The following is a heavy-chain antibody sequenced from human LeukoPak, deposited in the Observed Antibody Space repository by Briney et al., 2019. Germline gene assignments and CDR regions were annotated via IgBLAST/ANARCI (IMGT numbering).Heavy chain of an antibody. J-gene: IGHJ4*02. V-gene: IGHV4-34*01. D-gene: IGHD5-12*01. CDR2: INHSGST. Sequence: SETLSLTCAVYGGSFSGYYWSWIRQPPGKGLEWIGEINHSGSTNYNPSLESRVTISVDTSKNQSSLKLSSVTAADTAVYYCARGRARMTRAYFDYWGQGTLVTVSS. CDR3: ARGRARMTRAYFDY. CDR1: GGSFSGYY.